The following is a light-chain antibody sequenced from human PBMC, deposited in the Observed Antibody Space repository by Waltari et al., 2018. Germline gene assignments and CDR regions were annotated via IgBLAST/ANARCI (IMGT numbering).Light chain of an antibody. V-gene: IGLV2-14*01. J-gene: IGLJ3*02. CDR1: SSDSDFDAN. Sequence: LPQPASVSGSPGQSITLSCSGCSSDSDFDANVSWHQHRPGKAPKIMIYGVTNRPSGIPNRFSGSKSDNTASLTISGLQADDEADYYCISFTATIGVFGGGTKLTVL. CDR3: ISFTATIGV. CDR2: GVT.